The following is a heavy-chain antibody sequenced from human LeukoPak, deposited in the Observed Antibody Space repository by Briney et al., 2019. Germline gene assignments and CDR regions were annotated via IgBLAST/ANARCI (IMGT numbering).Heavy chain of an antibody. D-gene: IGHD3-22*01. CDR1: GYTFTSYD. V-gene: IGHV1-8*01. Sequence: ASVKVSCKASGYTFTSYDINWVRQATGQGLEWMGWMNPNSGNTGYAQKFQGRVTMTRNTSISTAYMELSSLRSEDTAVYYCARLYDSLGMGAFDIWGQGTMVTVSS. CDR2: MNPNSGNT. J-gene: IGHJ3*02. CDR3: ARLYDSLGMGAFDI.